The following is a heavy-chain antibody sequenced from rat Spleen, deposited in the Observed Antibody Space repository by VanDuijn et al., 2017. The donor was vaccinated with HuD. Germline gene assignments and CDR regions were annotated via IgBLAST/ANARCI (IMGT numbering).Heavy chain of an antibody. CDR1: GFSLTSSG. D-gene: IGHD3-4*01. V-gene: IGHV2S12*01. J-gene: IGHJ2*01. CDR3: ARHLTTPFDY. CDR2: ISSGGHT. Sequence: QVQLKESGPGLVQSSQTLSLTCTVSGFSLTSSGVNWIRQPPGKGLEWIAAISSGGHTYYNSALKSRLSISRDTSKSQVFLEMSSLEPEDTGTYYCARHLTTPFDYWGHGVMVTVSS.